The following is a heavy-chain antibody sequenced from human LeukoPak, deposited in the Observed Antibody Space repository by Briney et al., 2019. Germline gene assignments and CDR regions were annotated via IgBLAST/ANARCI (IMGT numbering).Heavy chain of an antibody. Sequence: SETLSLTCTVSAGSISSYYWSWIRQPAGKGLEWIGRIYSSGSTTYNPSLKSRVTTSVDTSKNQFSLKLSSVTAADTAVYYRARGQYHLLYWYFDLWGRGTLVTVSS. V-gene: IGHV4-4*07. D-gene: IGHD2-2*01. CDR2: IYSSGST. J-gene: IGHJ2*01. CDR1: AGSISSYY. CDR3: ARGQYHLLYWYFDL.